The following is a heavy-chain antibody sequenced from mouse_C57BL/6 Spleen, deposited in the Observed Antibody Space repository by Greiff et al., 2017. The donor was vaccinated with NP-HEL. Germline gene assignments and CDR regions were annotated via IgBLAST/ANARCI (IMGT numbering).Heavy chain of an antibody. CDR3: ARGSIYYDSLYAMDY. CDR1: GYTFTSYW. J-gene: IGHJ4*01. CDR2: IDPNSGGT. D-gene: IGHD2-4*01. V-gene: IGHV1-72*01. Sequence: QVQLQQPGAELVKPGASVKLSCKASGYTFTSYWMHWVKQRPGRGLEWIGRIDPNSGGTKYNEKFKSKATLTVDKPSSTAYMQLSSLTSEDSAVYDCARGSIYYDSLYAMDYWGQGTSVTGSS.